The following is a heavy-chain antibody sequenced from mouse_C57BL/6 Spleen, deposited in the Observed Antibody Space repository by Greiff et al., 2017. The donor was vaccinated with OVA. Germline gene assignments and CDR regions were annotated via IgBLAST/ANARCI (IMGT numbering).Heavy chain of an antibody. CDR3: ARDYGSKSYYFDY. CDR1: GFTFSDYG. J-gene: IGHJ2*01. D-gene: IGHD1-1*01. Sequence: EVQLVESGGGLVKPGGSLKLSCAASGFTFSDYGMHWVRQAPEKGLEWVAYISSGSSTIYYADTVKGRFTISRDNAKNTLFLQMTSLRSEDTAMYYCARDYGSKSYYFDYWGQGTTLTVSS. V-gene: IGHV5-17*01. CDR2: ISSGSSTI.